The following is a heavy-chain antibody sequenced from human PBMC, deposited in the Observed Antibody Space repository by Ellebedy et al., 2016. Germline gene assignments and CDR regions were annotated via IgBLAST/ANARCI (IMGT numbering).Heavy chain of an antibody. V-gene: IGHV3-23*01. D-gene: IGHD5-18*01. J-gene: IGHJ4*02. CDR3: AKNKIQLWDYFDY. CDR2: ISGSGGST. Sequence: GGSLRLSCAASGFTFSSYAMSWVRQATGKGLEWVSAISGSGGSTYYADSVKCRFTISRDNSKNTLYLQMNSLRAEDTAVYYCAKNKIQLWDYFDYWGQGTLFTVSS. CDR1: GFTFSSYA.